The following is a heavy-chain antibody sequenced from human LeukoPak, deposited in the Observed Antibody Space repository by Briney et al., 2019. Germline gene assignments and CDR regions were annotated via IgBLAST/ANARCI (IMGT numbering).Heavy chain of an antibody. J-gene: IGHJ4*02. D-gene: IGHD3-3*01. V-gene: IGHV3-7*01. CDR1: GFTFSNAY. Sequence: PGGSLRLSCAASGFTFSNAYMNWVRQAPGKGLEWVASIKHDGSEKYYVDSVRGRFTISRDNTMNSLYLQMSSLRAEDTAVYYCATDRGWRTSGYYLYYFEYWGQGTLVTFSS. CDR3: ATDRGWRTSGYYLYYFEY. CDR2: IKHDGSEK.